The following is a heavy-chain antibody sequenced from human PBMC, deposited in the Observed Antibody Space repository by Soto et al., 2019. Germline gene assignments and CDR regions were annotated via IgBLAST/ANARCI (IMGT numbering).Heavy chain of an antibody. D-gene: IGHD3-10*01. V-gene: IGHV1-69*13. CDR2: IIPVFGTT. Sequence: ASVKVSCKASGDTFSGYPINWVRQAPVEGLEWMGRIIPVFGTTNDAQRFEGRVTFTAAESTNTAYMELRGLLSEDTAVYYCARDGGFGELKYWGPGTLVTVSS. J-gene: IGHJ4*02. CDR3: ARDGGFGELKY. CDR1: GDTFSGYP.